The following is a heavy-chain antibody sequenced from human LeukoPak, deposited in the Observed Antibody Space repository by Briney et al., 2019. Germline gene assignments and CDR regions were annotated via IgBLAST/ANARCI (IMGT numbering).Heavy chain of an antibody. D-gene: IGHD6-13*01. CDR3: AIDIAWRNRIAAAARFDS. Sequence: GGSLRLSFAAAGFSFDDYALHWVRQVPGKGLAWVSGISWNSGDIAYADSVRGRFTISRDNAKNSLYLQMNSLRPEDTALYYCAIDIAWRNRIAAAARFDSWGQGALVIVSS. J-gene: IGHJ4*02. CDR2: ISWNSGDI. V-gene: IGHV3-9*01. CDR1: GFSFDDYA.